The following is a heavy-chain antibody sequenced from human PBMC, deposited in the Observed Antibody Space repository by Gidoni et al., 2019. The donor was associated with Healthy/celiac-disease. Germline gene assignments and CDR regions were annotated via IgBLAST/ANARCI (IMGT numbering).Heavy chain of an antibody. Sequence: QVQLVESGGGVVQPGRSLRLSCAASGFTFSSYAMHWVRQAPGKGLEWVAVISYDGSNKYYADSVKGRFTISRDNSKNTLYLQMNSLRAEDTAVYYCARGVVDKAFDYWGQGTLVTVSS. V-gene: IGHV3-30-3*01. CDR1: GFTFSSYA. J-gene: IGHJ4*02. D-gene: IGHD5-12*01. CDR2: ISYDGSNK. CDR3: ARGVVDKAFDY.